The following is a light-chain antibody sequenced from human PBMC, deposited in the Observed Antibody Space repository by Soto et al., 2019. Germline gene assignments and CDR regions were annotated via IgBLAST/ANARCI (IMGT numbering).Light chain of an antibody. Sequence: EIVMTQSPVTLSVSPGERATLSCRASQTIRSDLAWYQQKPGQAPRLLIYAASSRAPGIPDRFSGSGSGTDFTFTISRLEPEDFAVYYCQQYGTSPPWTFGQGTKVEVK. CDR1: QTIRSD. V-gene: IGKV3-20*01. J-gene: IGKJ1*01. CDR3: QQYGTSPPWT. CDR2: AAS.